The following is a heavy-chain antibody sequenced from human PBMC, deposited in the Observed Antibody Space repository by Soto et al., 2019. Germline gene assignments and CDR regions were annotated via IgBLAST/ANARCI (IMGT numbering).Heavy chain of an antibody. CDR3: ARLTRSGWYLDAFDI. CDR1: GFTFSSYC. Sequence: VGSLRLSCAASGFTFSSYCMHWVRQAPGKGLVWVSRINSDGSSTSYADSVKGRFTISRDNAKNTLYLQMNSLRAEDTAVYYCARLTRSGWYLDAFDIWGQGTMVTVS. D-gene: IGHD6-19*01. J-gene: IGHJ3*02. CDR2: INSDGSST. V-gene: IGHV3-74*01.